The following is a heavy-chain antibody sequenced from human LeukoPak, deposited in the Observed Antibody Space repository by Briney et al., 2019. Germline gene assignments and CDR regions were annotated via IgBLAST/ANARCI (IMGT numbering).Heavy chain of an antibody. Sequence: ASVKVSCKASGYTFTSYGISWVRQAPGQELEWMGWISAYNGNTNYAQKLQGRVTMTTDTSTSTAYMELRSLRSDDTAVYYCAREIAAAGTRVVDYWGQGTLVTVSS. V-gene: IGHV1-18*01. D-gene: IGHD6-13*01. CDR3: AREIAAAGTRVVDY. CDR2: ISAYNGNT. J-gene: IGHJ4*02. CDR1: GYTFTSYG.